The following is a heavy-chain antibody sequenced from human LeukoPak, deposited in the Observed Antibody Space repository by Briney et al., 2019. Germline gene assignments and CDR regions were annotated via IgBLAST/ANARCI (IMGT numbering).Heavy chain of an antibody. J-gene: IGHJ4*02. CDR2: INPNSGGT. CDR3: ARDLRYLIAAAGQNY. D-gene: IGHD6-13*01. V-gene: IGHV1-2*02. Sequence: ASVKVSCKASGYTFTGYYMLWVRQAPGQGLEWMGWINPNSGGTNYAQKFQGRVTMTRDTSISTAYMELSRLRSDDTAVYYCARDLRYLIAAAGQNYWGQGTLVTVSS. CDR1: GYTFTGYY.